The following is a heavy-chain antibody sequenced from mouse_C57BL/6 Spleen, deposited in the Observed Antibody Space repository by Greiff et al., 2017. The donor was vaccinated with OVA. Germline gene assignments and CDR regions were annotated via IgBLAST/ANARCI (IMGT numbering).Heavy chain of an antibody. V-gene: IGHV5-12*01. Sequence: EVHLVESGGGLVQPGGSLKLSCAASGFTFSDYYMYWVRQTPEKRLEWVAYVSNGGGSTYYPDTVKGRFTISRDNANNTLYLQMRRLKCEDTAMYYCARREVATPFADGGQGTLVTVSA. CDR1: GFTFSDYY. CDR2: VSNGGGST. CDR3: ARREVATPFAD. J-gene: IGHJ3*01.